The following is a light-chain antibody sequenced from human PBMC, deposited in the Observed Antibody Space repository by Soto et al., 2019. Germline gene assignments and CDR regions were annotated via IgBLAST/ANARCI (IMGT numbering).Light chain of an antibody. Sequence: QSALTQPASVSGSPGQSITISCTGTSSDVGSYNLVSWYQQHPGKAPKLMIYEVSKRPSGVSNLFSGPKSGNTASLTISGLQAEDEADYYCCSYAGSSTPHYVFGTGTKVTVL. CDR2: EVS. CDR1: SSDVGSYNL. J-gene: IGLJ1*01. CDR3: CSYAGSSTPHYV. V-gene: IGLV2-23*02.